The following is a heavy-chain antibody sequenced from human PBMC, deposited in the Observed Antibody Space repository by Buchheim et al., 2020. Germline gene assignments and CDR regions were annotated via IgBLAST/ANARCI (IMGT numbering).Heavy chain of an antibody. CDR3: ARDGSDILTVGSEYNWFDP. Sequence: QVQLVQSGAEVKKPGSSVKVSCKASGGTFSSYAISWVRQAPGQGLEWMGGIIPIFGTANYAQKFQGRVTITADESPSTAYMELSSLRSEDTAVYYCARDGSDILTVGSEYNWFDPWGQGTL. V-gene: IGHV1-69*12. CDR1: GGTFSSYA. CDR2: IIPIFGTA. J-gene: IGHJ5*02. D-gene: IGHD3-9*01.